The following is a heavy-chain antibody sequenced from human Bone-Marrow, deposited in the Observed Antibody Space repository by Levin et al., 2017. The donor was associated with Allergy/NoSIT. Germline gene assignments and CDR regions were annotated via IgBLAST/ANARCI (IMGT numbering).Heavy chain of an antibody. V-gene: IGHV3-21*01. CDR3: VRDQGDIVVVPAAIRGYGMDV. J-gene: IGHJ6*02. Sequence: ETLSLTCAASGFNFRDYNMNWVRQAPGKGLEWVSSISSGSDYIYYADSVKGRFTISRDNAENSVSLQMNSLRAEDTAVYFCVRDQGDIVVVPAAIRGYGMDVWGQGTTVAVSS. CDR2: ISSGSDYI. D-gene: IGHD2-2*01. CDR1: GFNFRDYN.